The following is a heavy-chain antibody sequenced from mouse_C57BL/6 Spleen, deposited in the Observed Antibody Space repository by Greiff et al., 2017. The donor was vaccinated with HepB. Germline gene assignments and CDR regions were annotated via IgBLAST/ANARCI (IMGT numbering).Heavy chain of an antibody. CDR1: GYTFTSYW. J-gene: IGHJ1*03. Sequence: QVQLQQSGAELAKPGASVKLSCKASGYTFTSYWMHWVNQRPGQGLEWIGYINPSSGYTKYNQKFKDKATLTADKSSSTAYVQLSSLTYEGSAVYDCAREYYGSSYEWYFDVWGTGTTVTVSS. D-gene: IGHD1-1*01. V-gene: IGHV1-7*01. CDR2: INPSSGYT. CDR3: AREYYGSSYEWYFDV.